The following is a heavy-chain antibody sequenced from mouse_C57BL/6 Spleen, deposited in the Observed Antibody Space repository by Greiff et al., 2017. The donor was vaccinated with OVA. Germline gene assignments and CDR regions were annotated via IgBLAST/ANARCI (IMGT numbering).Heavy chain of an antibody. J-gene: IGHJ4*01. D-gene: IGHD4-1*01. Sequence: EVKLVESGGGLVKPGGSLKLSCAASGFTFSSYAMSWVRQTPEKRLEWVATISDGGSYTYYPDNVKGRFTISRDNAKNNLYLQMSHLKSEDTAMYYCARETGTRVNAMDYWGQGTSVTVSS. CDR3: ARETGTRVNAMDY. CDR2: ISDGGSYT. CDR1: GFTFSSYA. V-gene: IGHV5-4*01.